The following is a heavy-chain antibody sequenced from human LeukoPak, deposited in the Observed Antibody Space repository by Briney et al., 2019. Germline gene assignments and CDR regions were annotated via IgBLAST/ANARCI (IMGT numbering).Heavy chain of an antibody. CDR1: GFTFSDHY. J-gene: IGHJ4*02. V-gene: IGHV3-72*01. CDR2: NRNKANSYTT. Sequence: GGSLRLSCAASGFTFSDHYMDWVRQAPGKGLEWVGRNRNKANSYTTEYAAAVKGRFTISRDDSKNSLYLQMNSLKTEDTAVYYCASILYGSGSYYFVYWGQGTLVTVSS. CDR3: ASILYGSGSYYFVY. D-gene: IGHD3-10*01.